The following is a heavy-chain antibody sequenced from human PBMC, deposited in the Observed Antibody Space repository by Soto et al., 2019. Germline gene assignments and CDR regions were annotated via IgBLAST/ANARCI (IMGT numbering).Heavy chain of an antibody. CDR1: GGSISSGGYS. V-gene: IGHV4-30-2*01. CDR2: ISHSGST. CDR3: ASGSHVPHY. J-gene: IGHJ4*02. Sequence: QLQLQESGSGLVKPSQTLSLTCAVSGGSISSGGYSWSWIRQPPGKGLEWIGYISHSGSTYYHPSRKRRVTISVDRSKNQSSLKLSSVTATDTAMYYCASGSHVPHYWGQGTLVTVSS. D-gene: IGHD6-6*01.